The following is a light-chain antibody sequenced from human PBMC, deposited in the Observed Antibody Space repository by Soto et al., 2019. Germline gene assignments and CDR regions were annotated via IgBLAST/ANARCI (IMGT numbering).Light chain of an antibody. Sequence: DIQMTQSPSSVSASVGDSVTITCRASQDISRWLVWYPQKPGKAPKILFYAESGLQSGLPSRLSGSGSGTDFTLTISRRQPEDFAPYYCQQASNLPPLTFGGGTKVEIK. V-gene: IGKV1-12*01. CDR1: QDISRW. CDR2: AES. CDR3: QQASNLPPLT. J-gene: IGKJ4*01.